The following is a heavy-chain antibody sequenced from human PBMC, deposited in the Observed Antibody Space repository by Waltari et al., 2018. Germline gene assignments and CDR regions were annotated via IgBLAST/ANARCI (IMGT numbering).Heavy chain of an antibody. CDR1: GYTFTVYS. CDR3: ARTPLGYCSGGSCYPFDY. Sequence: QVQLVQSGAEVKKPGAYVKVSCKASGYTFTVYSIHWVRQAPGQGLEWMGRINPNSGGTNYAQKFQGRVTMTRDTSISTAYMELSRLRSDDTAMYYCARTPLGYCSGGSCYPFDYWGQGTLVTVSS. D-gene: IGHD2-15*01. J-gene: IGHJ4*02. V-gene: IGHV1-2*06. CDR2: INPNSGGT.